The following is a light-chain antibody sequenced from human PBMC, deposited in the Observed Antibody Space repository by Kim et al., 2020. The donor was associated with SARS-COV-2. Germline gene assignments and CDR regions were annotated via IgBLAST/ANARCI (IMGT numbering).Light chain of an antibody. CDR2: WAS. V-gene: IGKV4-1*01. Sequence: DIVMTQSPGSLAVSLGERATINCKSSQSVLSYSNNKNYLSWYQQKPGQPPKLLIYWASTRESGVPDRFSGSGSGTDFTLTISSLQAEDVAVYYCQQYYDDPRTFGQGTKVDIK. CDR1: QSVLSYSNNKNY. CDR3: QQYYDDPRT. J-gene: IGKJ1*01.